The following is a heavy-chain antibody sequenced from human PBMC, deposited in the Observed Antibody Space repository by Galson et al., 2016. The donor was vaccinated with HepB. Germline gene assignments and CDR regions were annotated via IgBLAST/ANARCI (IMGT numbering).Heavy chain of an antibody. CDR3: AQRRWTYGDYLFDY. CDR1: GFSLPTSGVA. D-gene: IGHD4-17*01. J-gene: IGHJ4*02. V-gene: IGHV2-5*02. Sequence: LVKPTPTLTLTCTFSGFSLPTSGVAVGWIRPPPGKAPEWLTLIYWDDDKHYSPSLKSRLTLTKDTSTNQVVLTMTNMDPVDTATYYCAQRRWTYGDYLFDYWGQGTLVTVSS. CDR2: IYWDDDK.